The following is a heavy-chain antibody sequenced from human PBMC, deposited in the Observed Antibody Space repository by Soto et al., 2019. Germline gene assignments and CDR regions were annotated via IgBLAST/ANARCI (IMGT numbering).Heavy chain of an antibody. V-gene: IGHV3-23*01. CDR1: GFTFSSYT. Sequence: EVQLLESGGGLVQPGGSLRLSCAASGFTFSSYTMSWVRQAPGKGLEWVSAISGSGGSTYYADSVKGRFTISRDNSKNTLYLQMNSLRAEDTAVYYCAKLPVVTTREYYFDYWGQGTLVTVSS. CDR3: AKLPVVTTREYYFDY. CDR2: ISGSGGST. D-gene: IGHD4-4*01. J-gene: IGHJ4*02.